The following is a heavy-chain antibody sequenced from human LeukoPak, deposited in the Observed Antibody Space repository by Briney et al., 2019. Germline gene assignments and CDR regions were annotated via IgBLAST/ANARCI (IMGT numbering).Heavy chain of an antibody. D-gene: IGHD3-3*01. V-gene: IGHV3-30*04. CDR1: GFTFSSYA. CDR2: ISDDGSNK. J-gene: IGHJ4*02. Sequence: GGSLRLSCVASGFTFSSYALHWVRQAPGKGLEWVAVISDDGSNKYYADSVKGRFTISRDNSKNTLYLQMNSLRAEDTAVYYCAKSARITIFGVVIEIDYWGQGTLVTVSS. CDR3: AKSARITIFGVVIEIDY.